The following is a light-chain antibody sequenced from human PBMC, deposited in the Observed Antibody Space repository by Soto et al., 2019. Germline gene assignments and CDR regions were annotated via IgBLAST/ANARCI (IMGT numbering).Light chain of an antibody. CDR2: GAS. CDR1: QDIRTS. V-gene: IGKV1-33*01. Sequence: DIQMTQSPSSLSASVGARVSITCQASQDIRTSLSWFQQKPGRAPKLLIYGASYLKTGVPSRFRGSGSVTDFSFTISSLQPEDIATYYCQQYDNLPPFTFGPGTKVDIK. J-gene: IGKJ3*01. CDR3: QQYDNLPPFT.